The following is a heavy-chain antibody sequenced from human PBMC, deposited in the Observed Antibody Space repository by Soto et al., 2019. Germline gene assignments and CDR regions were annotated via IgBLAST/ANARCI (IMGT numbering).Heavy chain of an antibody. CDR2: IYSGGST. V-gene: IGHV3-53*01. CDR3: ARSYDFWSGYLATEMDYYGMDV. CDR1: GFTVSSNY. D-gene: IGHD3-3*01. Sequence: PVGSLRLSCAASGFTVSSNYMSWVRQAPGKGLEWVSVIYSGGSTYYADSVKGRFTISRDNSKNTLYLQMNSLRAEDTAVYYCARSYDFWSGYLATEMDYYGMDVWGQGTTVTVSS. J-gene: IGHJ6*02.